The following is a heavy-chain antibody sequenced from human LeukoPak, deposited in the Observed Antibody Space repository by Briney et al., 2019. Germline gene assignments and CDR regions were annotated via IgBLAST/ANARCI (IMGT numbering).Heavy chain of an antibody. Sequence: GASVKVSCKASGGTFSSYAISWVRQAPGQGLEWMGIINPSGGSTSYAQKFQGRVTMTRDTSTSTVYMELSSLRSEDTAVYYCARTLRYFDLGDYWGQGTLVTVSS. D-gene: IGHD3-9*01. CDR1: GGTFSSYA. CDR3: ARTLRYFDLGDY. J-gene: IGHJ4*02. V-gene: IGHV1-46*01. CDR2: INPSGGST.